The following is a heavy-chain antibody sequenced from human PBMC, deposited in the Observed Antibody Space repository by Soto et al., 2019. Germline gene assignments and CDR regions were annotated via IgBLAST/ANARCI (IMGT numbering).Heavy chain of an antibody. J-gene: IGHJ4*02. Sequence: QVQLVESGGGVVQPGRSLRLSCAASGFTFSSYAMHWVRQAPGKGLEWVAVISYDGSNKYYADSVKGRFTISRDNSKNTLYLQMNSLRAEDTAVYYCARDWHGDATYYFDYWGQGTLVTVS. D-gene: IGHD4-17*01. CDR3: ARDWHGDATYYFDY. CDR1: GFTFSSYA. V-gene: IGHV3-30-3*01. CDR2: ISYDGSNK.